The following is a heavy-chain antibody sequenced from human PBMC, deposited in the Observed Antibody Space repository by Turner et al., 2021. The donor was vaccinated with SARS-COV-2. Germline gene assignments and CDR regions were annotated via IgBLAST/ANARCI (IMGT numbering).Heavy chain of an antibody. CDR2: IIPILGIA. Sequence: QVQLVQSGAEVKKPGSSVKVSCKASGGTFSSYAISWVRHAPVQWLEWMGGIIPILGIANDAQKFQGRVTITADKSTSTAYMELSSLRSEYTAVYYCARDYGDYPLGYWGQGTLVTVSS. V-gene: IGHV1-69*10. CDR3: ARDYGDYPLGY. CDR1: GGTFSSYA. D-gene: IGHD4-17*01. J-gene: IGHJ4*02.